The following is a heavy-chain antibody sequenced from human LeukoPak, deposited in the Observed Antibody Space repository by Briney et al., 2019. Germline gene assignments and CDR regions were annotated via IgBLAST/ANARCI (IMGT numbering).Heavy chain of an antibody. CDR3: ARAVASGYYYYGMDV. Sequence: SETLSLTCTVSGGSISSYYWSWIRQPPGKGLEWVGYIYYSGSTNYNPSLKSRVNISVDTSTNQFSLKLSSVTAADTAVYYCARAVASGYYYYGMDVWGQGTTVTVSS. CDR2: IYYSGST. D-gene: IGHD6-25*01. V-gene: IGHV4-59*01. CDR1: GGSISSYY. J-gene: IGHJ6*02.